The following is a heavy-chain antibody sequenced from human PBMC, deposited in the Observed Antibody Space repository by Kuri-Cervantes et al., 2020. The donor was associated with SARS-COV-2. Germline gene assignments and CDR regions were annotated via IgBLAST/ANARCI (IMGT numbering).Heavy chain of an antibody. V-gene: IGHV4-59*01. Sequence: SETLSLTCTASGGSFSSYYWSWIRQPPGKGLEWIGYIYYSGSTNYNPSLKSGVTISVDTSKNQYSLKLSAVTAANTDVYYCSRVSYSSSWSQYGYWGQGTLVTVSS. CDR1: GGSFSSYY. CDR3: SRVSYSSSWSQYGY. D-gene: IGHD6-13*01. CDR2: IYYSGST. J-gene: IGHJ4*02.